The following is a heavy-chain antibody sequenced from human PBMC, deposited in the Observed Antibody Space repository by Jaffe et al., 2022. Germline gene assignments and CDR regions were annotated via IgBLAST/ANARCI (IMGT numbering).Heavy chain of an antibody. Sequence: QVQLVQSGAEVKKPGASVKVSCKVSGYTLTELSMHWVRQAPGKGLEWMGGFDPEDGETIYAQKFQGRVTMTEDTSTDTAYMELSSLRSEDTAVYYCATGSPVRYFDWLLRGHYYYMDVWGKGTTVTVSS. D-gene: IGHD3-9*01. CDR2: FDPEDGET. V-gene: IGHV1-24*01. CDR1: GYTLTELS. CDR3: ATGSPVRYFDWLLRGHYYYMDV. J-gene: IGHJ6*03.